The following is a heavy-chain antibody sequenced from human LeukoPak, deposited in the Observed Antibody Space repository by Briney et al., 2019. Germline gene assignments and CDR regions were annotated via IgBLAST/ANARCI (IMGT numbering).Heavy chain of an antibody. CDR3: ARDSLGIVVEDY. CDR2: IYSGGST. Sequence: GGSLRLSCAASGFTVSSNYMSWARQAPGKGLEWVSVIYSGGSTYYADSVEGRFTISRDNSKNTLYLQMNSLRAEDTAVYYCARDSLGIVVEDYWGQGTLVTVSS. CDR1: GFTVSSNY. D-gene: IGHD2/OR15-2a*01. J-gene: IGHJ4*02. V-gene: IGHV3-66*01.